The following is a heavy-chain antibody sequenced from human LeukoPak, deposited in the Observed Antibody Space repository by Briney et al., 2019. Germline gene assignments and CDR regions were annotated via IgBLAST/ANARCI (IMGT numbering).Heavy chain of an antibody. Sequence: GGSLRLSCAASGFTFSSYGMSWVRQAPGKGLEWVLGITVSGGSTYYADSVKGRFTISRDNSKNTLYLQMNSLRAEDTAVYYCARDEGVTAHNWFDPWGQGTLVTVSS. V-gene: IGHV3-23*01. D-gene: IGHD2-21*02. CDR3: ARDEGVTAHNWFDP. CDR2: ITVSGGST. J-gene: IGHJ5*02. CDR1: GFTFSSYG.